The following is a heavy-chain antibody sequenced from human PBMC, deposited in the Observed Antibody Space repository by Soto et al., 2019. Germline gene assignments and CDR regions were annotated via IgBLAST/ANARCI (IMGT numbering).Heavy chain of an antibody. V-gene: IGHV3-23*01. CDR2: IRGSGSTT. CDR1: GFTFSRKA. J-gene: IGHJ4*02. Sequence: PGGPLRPSXPASGFTFSRKAMSWVRQAPAMGLEWISAIRGSGSTTYYADCPNGRITIPRDTSTNTLYLQTTNLRPNHTAVPYFAKEGHDRTSVHGIDDWGQGTLVTVSS. CDR3: AKEGHDRTSVHGIDD. D-gene: IGHD1-1*01.